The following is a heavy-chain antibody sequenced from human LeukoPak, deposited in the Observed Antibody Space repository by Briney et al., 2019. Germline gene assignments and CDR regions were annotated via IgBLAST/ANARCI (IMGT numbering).Heavy chain of an antibody. J-gene: IGHJ4*02. CDR2: ISSSSSYI. V-gene: IGHV3-21*01. D-gene: IGHD6-13*01. CDR3: ARTVSIAAAGSN. Sequence: GGSLRLSCAASGFTFSSYAMSWVRQAPGKGLEWVSSISSSSSYIYYADSVKGRFTISRDNAKNSLYLQMNSLRAEDTAVYYCARTVSIAAAGSNWGQGTLVTVPS. CDR1: GFTFSSYA.